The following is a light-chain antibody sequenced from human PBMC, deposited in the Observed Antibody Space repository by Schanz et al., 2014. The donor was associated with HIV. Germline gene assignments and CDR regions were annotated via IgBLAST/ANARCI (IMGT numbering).Light chain of an antibody. Sequence: QSVLTQPASVSGSPGQSITISCTGTSSDVGGYNYVSWYQQHPGKAPKLMIYDVSNRPSGVSARFSGSKSGNTASLTISGLQAEDEADYYCASYTMSNTWIFGGGTKLTVL. CDR3: ASYTMSNTWI. V-gene: IGLV2-14*01. CDR1: SSDVGGYNY. CDR2: DVS. J-gene: IGLJ2*01.